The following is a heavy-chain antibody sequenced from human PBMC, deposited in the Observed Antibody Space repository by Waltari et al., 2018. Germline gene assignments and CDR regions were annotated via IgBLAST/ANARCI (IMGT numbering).Heavy chain of an antibody. J-gene: IGHJ4*02. CDR3: AARYNWNYS. CDR2: TSASEDKT. D-gene: IGHD1-7*01. CDR1: GFTFSSYA. V-gene: IGHV3-23*01. Sequence: EAQLLESGGGLIQPGGSLRLSCAASGFTFSSYAMSWVRQAPGKGLERVSTTSASEDKTDYADSVKGRFTISRDNSKNTLYLQMNSLRAEDTAVYYCAARYNWNYSWGQGTLVTVSS.